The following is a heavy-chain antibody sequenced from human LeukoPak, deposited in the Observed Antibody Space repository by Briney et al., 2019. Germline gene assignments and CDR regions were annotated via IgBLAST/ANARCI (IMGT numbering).Heavy chain of an antibody. J-gene: IGHJ4*02. CDR3: ARGWDYDSGGRPTAYVY. Sequence: GASVKVSCKASGYTFTSYDINWVRQATGQGLEWMGGIIPLFGTANYAQKFQDKVTITADESTSTAYMELRSLGSEDTAVYYCARGWDYDSGGRPTAYVYWGQGTLVTVSS. D-gene: IGHD3-22*01. V-gene: IGHV1-69*13. CDR2: IIPLFGTA. CDR1: GYTFTSYD.